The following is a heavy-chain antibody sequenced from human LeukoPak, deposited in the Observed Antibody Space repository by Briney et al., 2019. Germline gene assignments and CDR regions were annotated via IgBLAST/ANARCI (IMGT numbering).Heavy chain of an antibody. CDR2: INSDGSST. D-gene: IGHD1-26*01. CDR1: GFTFSSYW. Sequence: GGSLRLSCAASGFTFSSYWMHWVRQALGKGLVWVSRINSDGSSTSYADSVKGRFTISRDNAKNTLYLQMNSLRAEDTAVYYCARGGSYLSAFDIWGQGTMVTVSS. V-gene: IGHV3-74*01. CDR3: ARGGSYLSAFDI. J-gene: IGHJ3*02.